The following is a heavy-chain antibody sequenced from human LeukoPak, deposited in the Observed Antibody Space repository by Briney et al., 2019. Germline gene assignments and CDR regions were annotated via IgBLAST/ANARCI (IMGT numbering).Heavy chain of an antibody. J-gene: IGHJ6*02. V-gene: IGHV1-69*04. CDR2: IIPVLNII. D-gene: IGHD5-18*01. CDR1: GGTFSSSA. CDR3: ARDQGLTAPPPYGLDV. Sequence: GASVKVSCKTSGGTFSSSAITWVRQAPGQGLEWMGRIIPVLNIIRYTQKFQGRVTITADTSTSTVYMELSSLRSEETAVYYCARDQGLTAPPPYGLDVWGQGTTVIVSS.